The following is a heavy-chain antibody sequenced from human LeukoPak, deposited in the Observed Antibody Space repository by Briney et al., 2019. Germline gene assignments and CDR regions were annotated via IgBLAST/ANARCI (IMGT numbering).Heavy chain of an antibody. CDR3: AKGRFMDHFDY. D-gene: IGHD3-3*01. V-gene: IGHV3-43*02. CDR2: ISGDGGST. Sequence: GGSLRLSXAASGFTFNDYAMHWVRQAPGKGLEWVSLISGDGGSTYYADSVKGRFTISRDNSKNSLYLRMNSLRTEDTALYYCAKGRFMDHFDYWGQGTPVTVSS. CDR1: GFTFNDYA. J-gene: IGHJ4*02.